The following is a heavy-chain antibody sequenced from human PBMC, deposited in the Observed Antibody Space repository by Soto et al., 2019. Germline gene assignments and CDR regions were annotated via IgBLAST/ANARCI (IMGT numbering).Heavy chain of an antibody. D-gene: IGHD6-13*01. CDR3: ARLLLAAAGPNYYYYYGMDV. V-gene: IGHV5-51*01. CDR1: GYSFTNYW. CDR2: IYPGDSDT. Sequence: GESLKISCKGSGYSFTNYWIGWVRQMPGKSLEWMGIIYPGDSDTRYSPSFQGQVTISADKSISTAYLQWSSLKASDTAMYYCARLLLAAAGPNYYYYYGMDVWGQGTTVTVSS. J-gene: IGHJ6*02.